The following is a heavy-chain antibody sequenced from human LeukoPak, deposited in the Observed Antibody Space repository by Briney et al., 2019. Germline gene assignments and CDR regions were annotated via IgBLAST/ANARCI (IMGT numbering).Heavy chain of an antibody. V-gene: IGHV3-21*04. J-gene: IGHJ4*02. Sequence: GGSLRLSCAASGFTFSSYSMNWVRQAPGKGLEWVSSISSSSSYIYYADSVKGRFTISRDNAKNSLYLQMNSLRAEDTALYYCAKGRGYNYGYIFGYFDYWGQGTLVTVSS. CDR1: GFTFSSYS. CDR3: AKGRGYNYGYIFGYFDY. D-gene: IGHD5-18*01. CDR2: ISSSSSYI.